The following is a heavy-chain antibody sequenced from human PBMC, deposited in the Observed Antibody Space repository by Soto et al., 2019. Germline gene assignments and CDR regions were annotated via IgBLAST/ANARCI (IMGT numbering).Heavy chain of an antibody. CDR2: ITNTGITT. D-gene: IGHD4-17*01. V-gene: IGHV3-23*01. Sequence: PXVSLRLSFAASGFDFSTHALTWVRQAPGKGLEWLSSITNTGITTHYADSVKGRFTISRENSRNTLHLQLNNLRVDDTAVYYCAKGFDYGDTKHIDHWGQGTLVTVSS. J-gene: IGHJ4*02. CDR3: AKGFDYGDTKHIDH. CDR1: GFDFSTHA.